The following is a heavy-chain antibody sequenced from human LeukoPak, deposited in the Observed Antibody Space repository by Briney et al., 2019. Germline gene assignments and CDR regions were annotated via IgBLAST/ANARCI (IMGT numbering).Heavy chain of an antibody. V-gene: IGHV4-59*12. J-gene: IGHJ4*02. CDR2: IYYSGST. D-gene: IGHD3-10*01. CDR3: ARGPTMVRGVPYDY. Sequence: SETLSLTCTVSGGSISSYYWSWIRQPPEKGLEWIGYIYYSGSTNYNPSLKSRVTISVDTSKNQFSLKLSSVTAADTAVYYCARGPTMVRGVPYDYWGQGTLVTVSS. CDR1: GGSISSYY.